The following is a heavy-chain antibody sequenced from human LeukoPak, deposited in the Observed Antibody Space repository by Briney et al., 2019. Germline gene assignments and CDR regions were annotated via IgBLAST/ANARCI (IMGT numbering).Heavy chain of an antibody. Sequence: GGSLRLSCAASGFTFSSFGMHWVRQAPGKGLEWVAVIWYDASNKYYADSVRGRFTISRDNSKNTLYLQMNSLRDDDTAVYYCVRGVGVSRFNYLDSWGQGTLVIVSS. D-gene: IGHD6-13*01. J-gene: IGHJ4*02. CDR2: IWYDASNK. CDR3: VRGVGVSRFNYLDS. CDR1: GFTFSSFG. V-gene: IGHV3-33*01.